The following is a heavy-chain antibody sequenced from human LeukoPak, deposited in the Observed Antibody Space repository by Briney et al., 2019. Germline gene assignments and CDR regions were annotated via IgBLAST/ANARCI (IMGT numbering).Heavy chain of an antibody. D-gene: IGHD2-21*02. V-gene: IGHV3-53*01. CDR3: ARVSGDDGLDY. CDR2: IYSGGRT. J-gene: IGHJ4*02. CDR1: GLTVSSNY. Sequence: GGSLRLSCAASGLTVSSNYMSWVRQAPGKGLEWVSLIYSGGRTYNADSVKGRFTISRDNSDNTLYLQMNNLKAEDTAVYYCARVSGDDGLDYWGQGALVTVSS.